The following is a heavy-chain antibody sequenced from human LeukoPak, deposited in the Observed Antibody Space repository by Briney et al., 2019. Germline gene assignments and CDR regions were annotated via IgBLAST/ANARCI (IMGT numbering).Heavy chain of an antibody. D-gene: IGHD1-26*01. J-gene: IGHJ4*02. CDR3: ARHSERAPEWELYLDY. Sequence: SETLSLTCTVSGGSISSSSYYWGWIRQPPGKGLEWIGSIYYSGSTYYNPSLKSRVTISVDTPKNQFSLKLSSVTAADTAVYYCARHSERAPEWELYLDYWGQGTLVTVSS. CDR1: GGSISSSSYY. V-gene: IGHV4-39*01. CDR2: IYYSGST.